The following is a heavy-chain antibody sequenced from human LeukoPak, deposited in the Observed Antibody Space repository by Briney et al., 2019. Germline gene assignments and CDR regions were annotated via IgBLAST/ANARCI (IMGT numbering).Heavy chain of an antibody. CDR2: IRYDESNK. V-gene: IGHV3-30*02. J-gene: IGHJ4*02. CDR3: AKDLAPDY. Sequence: PGGSLRLSCAASGFTFSSYGMHWVRQAPGKGLGWVAFIRYDESNKYYADSVKGRFTISRDNSKNTLYLQMNSLRAEDTAVYYCAKDLAPDYWGQGTLVTVSS. CDR1: GFTFSSYG.